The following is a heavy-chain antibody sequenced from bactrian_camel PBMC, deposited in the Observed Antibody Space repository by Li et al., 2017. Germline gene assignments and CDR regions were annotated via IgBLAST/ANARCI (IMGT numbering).Heavy chain of an antibody. D-gene: IGHD2*01. Sequence: HVQLVESGGGSVQAGGSLTLSCTYSGHTSNIWSMGWFRRAPGKEREGVAGIRTVDGSTSYTDSVQGRFTISKDNADNTLYLEMHSLAPEDTAIYYCATGAGRGYTPRCTPESYNFNNWGQGTQVTVS. J-gene: IGHJ4*01. V-gene: IGHV3S68*01. CDR1: GHTSNIWS. CDR2: IRTVDGST. CDR3: ATGAGRGYTPRCTPESYNFNN.